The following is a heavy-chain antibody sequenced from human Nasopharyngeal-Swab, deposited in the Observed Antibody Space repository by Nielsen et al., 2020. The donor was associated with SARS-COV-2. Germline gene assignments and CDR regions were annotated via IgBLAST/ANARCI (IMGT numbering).Heavy chain of an antibody. CDR1: GFTFSSYS. CDR3: ARDGYSSSWTLFAEYFQH. D-gene: IGHD6-13*01. J-gene: IGHJ1*01. CDR2: ISSSSSTI. Sequence: GGSRRLSWAASGFTFSSYSMNWVRQAPGRGREWVSYISSSSSTIYYADSVKGRFTISRDNAKNSLYLQMNSLRAEDTAVYYCARDGYSSSWTLFAEYFQHWGQGTLVTVSS. V-gene: IGHV3-48*04.